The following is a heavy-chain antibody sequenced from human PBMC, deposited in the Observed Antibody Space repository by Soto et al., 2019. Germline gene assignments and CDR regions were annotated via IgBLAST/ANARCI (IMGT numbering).Heavy chain of an antibody. Sequence: VGSLRLSCAAAGFTFSSYGMHWVRQAPGKGLEWVAVISYDGSNKYYADSVKGRFTISRDNSKNTLYLQMNSLRAEDTAVYCCAKAERDYDFWSGYSHYYYGMDVWGQGTTVTVSS. V-gene: IGHV3-30*18. CDR3: AKAERDYDFWSGYSHYYYGMDV. D-gene: IGHD3-3*01. CDR2: ISYDGSNK. J-gene: IGHJ6*02. CDR1: GFTFSSYG.